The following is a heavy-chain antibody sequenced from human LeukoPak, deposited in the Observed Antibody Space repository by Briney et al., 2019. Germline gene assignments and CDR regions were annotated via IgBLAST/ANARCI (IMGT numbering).Heavy chain of an antibody. CDR2: IHPGDSNT. CDR3: AKSSSTTVDWFDP. D-gene: IGHD2-2*01. J-gene: IGHJ5*02. CDR1: GYSFTSYW. V-gene: IGHV5-51*01. Sequence: GESLKISCKGSGYSFTSYWIGWVRQMPGKGLEWMGVIHPGDSNTRYSPSFQGQVTMSADKSISTAYLQWSSLKASDTAMYYCAKSSSTTVDWFDPGAREPWSPSPQ.